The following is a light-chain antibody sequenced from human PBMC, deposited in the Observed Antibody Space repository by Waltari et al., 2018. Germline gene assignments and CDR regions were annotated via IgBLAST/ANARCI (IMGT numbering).Light chain of an antibody. V-gene: IGKV3-20*01. CDR2: GAA. J-gene: IGKJ2*01. CDR3: QQYGTSPYT. Sequence: IVLTQSAGTLSLSPGDKASLSCKARPNLSSNLLAWYRQRPGQPPGLLIHGAAKRAAGIPDTFSGSGSGTDFTLTISRLEAEDSAVYYCQQYGTSPYTFGQGTKVEIK. CDR1: PNLSSNL.